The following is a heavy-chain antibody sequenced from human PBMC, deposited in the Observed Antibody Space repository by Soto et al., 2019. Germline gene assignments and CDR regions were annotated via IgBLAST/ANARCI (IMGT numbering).Heavy chain of an antibody. Sequence: GGSLRLSCAASGFTFSSYAMSWVRQAPGKGLEWVSAISGSGGSTYYAESVKGRFTISRDNSKNTLYLQMNSLRAEDTAVYYCAKDSSSFHYYYGMDVWGQGTTVTVSS. CDR1: GFTFSSYA. CDR2: ISGSGGST. D-gene: IGHD6-6*01. J-gene: IGHJ6*02. V-gene: IGHV3-23*01. CDR3: AKDSSSFHYYYGMDV.